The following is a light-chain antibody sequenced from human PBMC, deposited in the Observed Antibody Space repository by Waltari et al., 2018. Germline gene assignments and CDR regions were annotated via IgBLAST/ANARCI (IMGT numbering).Light chain of an antibody. J-gene: IGKJ4*01. V-gene: IGKV3-20*01. CDR3: QQYGGSPQNALT. Sequence: EIVLTQSPGTLSLSPGERATLSCRTSQSVSGSYLAWYQQKPGQAPRLLISGASSRATGIPDRFSGSGSGTDFTLTISRLEPEDFALYYCQQYGGSPQNALTFGGGTKVEIK. CDR1: QSVSGSY. CDR2: GAS.